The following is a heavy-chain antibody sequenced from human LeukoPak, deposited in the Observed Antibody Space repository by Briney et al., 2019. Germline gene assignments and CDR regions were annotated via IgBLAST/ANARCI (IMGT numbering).Heavy chain of an antibody. V-gene: IGHV1-2*02. CDR1: GYTFTGYD. Sequence: ASVKGSCKASGYTFTGYDMHWVRQAPGQGLEWMGWINPNSGGTNYAQKFQGRVTMTRDTSISTAYMELSRLRSDDTAVYYCARVFRQWLVRNAFDIWGQGTMFTVSS. CDR3: ARVFRQWLVRNAFDI. J-gene: IGHJ3*02. D-gene: IGHD6-19*01. CDR2: INPNSGGT.